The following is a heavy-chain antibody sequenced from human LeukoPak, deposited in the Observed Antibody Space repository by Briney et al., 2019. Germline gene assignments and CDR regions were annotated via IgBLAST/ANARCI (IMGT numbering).Heavy chain of an antibody. D-gene: IGHD4-23*01. CDR3: ARGNGGNSEFDY. Sequence: PSQTLSLTCTVSGGSISSGTNFWTWIRQPAGKGLEWIGRIDSRGSTYYNPSLRSRVTISLDTSKNQFSLTLSSVTAADTAVYYRARGNGGNSEFDYWGQGTLVTVSS. CDR2: IDSRGST. V-gene: IGHV4-61*02. CDR1: GGSISSGTNF. J-gene: IGHJ4*02.